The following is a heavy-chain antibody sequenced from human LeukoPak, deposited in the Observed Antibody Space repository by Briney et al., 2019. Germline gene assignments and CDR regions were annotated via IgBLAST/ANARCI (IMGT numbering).Heavy chain of an antibody. CDR2: ISYSGTT. CDR3: ARLPTGFPNWFDP. CDR1: GASITTSHYY. D-gene: IGHD3-9*01. V-gene: IGHV4-39*01. Sequence: SETLSLTCTVCGASITTSHYYWNWLRQAPGKGLEWIGAISYSGTTSYNPSLNSRVTMSVDTSKNQFSLKLTSVTASYTSVYYCARLPTGFPNWFDPWGQGTLVAVSA. J-gene: IGHJ5*02.